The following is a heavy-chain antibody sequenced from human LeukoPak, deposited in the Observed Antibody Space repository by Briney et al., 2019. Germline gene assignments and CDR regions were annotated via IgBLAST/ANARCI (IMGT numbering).Heavy chain of an antibody. D-gene: IGHD3-3*01. J-gene: IGHJ4*02. V-gene: IGHV4-39*01. CDR3: ARHGGYFWSGYYQTYYFDY. CDR1: GGSISSSSYY. Sequence: SETLFLTCTVSGGSISSSSYYWGWIRQPPGKGLEWIGSIYYSGSTYYNPSLKSRVTISVDTSKNQFSLKLSSVTAADTAVYYCARHGGYFWSGYYQTYYFDYWGQGTLVTVSS. CDR2: IYYSGST.